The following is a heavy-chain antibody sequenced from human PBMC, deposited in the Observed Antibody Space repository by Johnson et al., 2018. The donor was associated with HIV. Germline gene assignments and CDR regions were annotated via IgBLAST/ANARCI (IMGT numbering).Heavy chain of an antibody. CDR1: GFTFNSYA. CDR3: ATGEDEGF. J-gene: IGHJ3*01. V-gene: IGHV3-30*04. CDR2: VSYDGSKK. D-gene: IGHD2-15*01. Sequence: QVHLVESEGGVVQPGRSLRLSCAASGFTFNSYAMHWVRQAPGKGLEWVAVVSYDGSKKFYADSVKGRFTISRDNSKNTLFLQINSLRTEDTAVYYCATGEDEGFWGPGTMVTVSS.